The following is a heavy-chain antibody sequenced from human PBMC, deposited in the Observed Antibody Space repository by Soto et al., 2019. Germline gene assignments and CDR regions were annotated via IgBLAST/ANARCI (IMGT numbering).Heavy chain of an antibody. J-gene: IGHJ4*02. CDR3: VRDHSGLKDFDY. CDR2: INAGNGNT. D-gene: IGHD1-1*01. CDR1: GYTFTSYA. Sequence: ASVKVSCKASGYTFTSYAMQWVRQAPGQRLEWMGWINAGNGNTKYSQKFQGRVTITRDTSASTAYMELSSLRSEDTAVYYCVRDHSGLKDFDYWGQGTLVTVS. V-gene: IGHV1-3*01.